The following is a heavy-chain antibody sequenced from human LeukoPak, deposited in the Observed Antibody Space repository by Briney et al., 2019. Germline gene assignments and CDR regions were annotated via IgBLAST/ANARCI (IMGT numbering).Heavy chain of an antibody. CDR3: ARDRAPKTVTSEVDAFDI. V-gene: IGHV1-45*02. D-gene: IGHD4-17*01. CDR2: ITPFNGNT. Sequence: SVKVSCKASGYTFTYRYLHWVRQAPGQALEWMGWITPFNGNTKYSQEFQGRLTITRDTSASTVYMELSSLTSEDMAVYYCARDRAPKTVTSEVDAFDIWGQGTMVTVSS. CDR1: GYTFTYRY. J-gene: IGHJ3*02.